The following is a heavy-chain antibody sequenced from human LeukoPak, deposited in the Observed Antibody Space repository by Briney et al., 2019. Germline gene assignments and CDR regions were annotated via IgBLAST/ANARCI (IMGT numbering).Heavy chain of an antibody. J-gene: IGHJ3*02. V-gene: IGHV1-2*02. CDR1: GYIFTGYY. Sequence: ASVKVSCKASGYIFTGYYMHWVRQAPGQGLEWMGWINPNSGGTNYAQKFQGRVTMTRDTSISTAYMELSRLRSDDTAVYYCARELTSGSDAFDIWGQGTMVTVSS. CDR3: ARELTSGSDAFDI. CDR2: INPNSGGT. D-gene: IGHD3-10*01.